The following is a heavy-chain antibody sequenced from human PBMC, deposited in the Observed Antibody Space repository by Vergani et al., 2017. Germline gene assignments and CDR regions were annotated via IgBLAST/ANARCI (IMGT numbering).Heavy chain of an antibody. Sequence: EVQLVQSGAEVKKPGESLRISCKGSGYSFTSYWLSWVRQMPGKGLEWMGRIDPSDSYTNYSPSFQGHVTISADKSISTAYLQWSSLKASDTAMYYCARPSRTSSSSPSGDYWGQGTLVTVSS. CDR2: IDPSDSYT. D-gene: IGHD6-6*01. V-gene: IGHV5-10-1*03. CDR1: GYSFTSYW. CDR3: ARPSRTSSSSPSGDY. J-gene: IGHJ4*02.